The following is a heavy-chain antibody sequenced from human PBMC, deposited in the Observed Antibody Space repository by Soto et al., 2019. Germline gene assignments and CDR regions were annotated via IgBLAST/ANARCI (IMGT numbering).Heavy chain of an antibody. CDR2: VYYSGGA. V-gene: IGHV4-39*01. Sequence: SETLSLTCTVSGVSIHNSHSFWGWIRQPPGKGLEFLGNVYYSGGAHYNPSLQSRVTISVDTAKNQVSLRMNSVTAADTAVYYCGRVVEGATRHTDFDSWGQGILVTVS. CDR3: GRVVEGATRHTDFDS. D-gene: IGHD2-15*01. CDR1: GVSIHNSHSF. J-gene: IGHJ5*01.